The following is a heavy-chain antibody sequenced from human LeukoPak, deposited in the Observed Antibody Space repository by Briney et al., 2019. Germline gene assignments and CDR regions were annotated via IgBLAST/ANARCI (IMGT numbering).Heavy chain of an antibody. D-gene: IGHD3-22*01. V-gene: IGHV3-23*01. CDR2: ISGSGGST. Sequence: GGSLRLSCAASGFTFSSYAMSWVRQAPGKGLEWVSAISGSGGSTYYADSAKGRFTISRDNSKNTLYLQMNSLRAEDTAVYYCAKAYDSSGYYFDAFDIWGQGTMVTVSS. CDR1: GFTFSSYA. CDR3: AKAYDSSGYYFDAFDI. J-gene: IGHJ3*02.